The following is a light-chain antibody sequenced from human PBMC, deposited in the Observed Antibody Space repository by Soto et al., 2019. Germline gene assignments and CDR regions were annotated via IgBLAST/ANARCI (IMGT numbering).Light chain of an antibody. CDR1: QSVSSY. CDR2: DAS. CDR3: QQRSNWPLT. V-gene: IGKV3-11*01. J-gene: IGKJ3*01. Sequence: EIVMTQSPATLSVSPGEGVTLSCRASQSVSSYLALYQQKPGQAPRLLIYDASNRATGIPARFSGSGSGTDFTLTISSLEPEDSAVYYCQQRSNWPLTFGPGTKVDI.